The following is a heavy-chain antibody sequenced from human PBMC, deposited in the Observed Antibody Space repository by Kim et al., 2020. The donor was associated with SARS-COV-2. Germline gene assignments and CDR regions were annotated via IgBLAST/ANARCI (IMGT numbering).Heavy chain of an antibody. Sequence: GGSLRLSCAASGFTFSNAWMSWVRQAPGEGLEWVGRIKSKIDGGTTDYAAPVKGRFTISRDDSKNTLYLQMNSLKTEDTAVYYCTTGGRLWGQGTLVTVS. V-gene: IGHV3-15*01. CDR2: IKSKIDGGTT. CDR3: TTGGRL. D-gene: IGHD3-10*01. CDR1: GFTFSNAW. J-gene: IGHJ4*02.